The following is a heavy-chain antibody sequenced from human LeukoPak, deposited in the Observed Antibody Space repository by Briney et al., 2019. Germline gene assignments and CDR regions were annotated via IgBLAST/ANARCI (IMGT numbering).Heavy chain of an antibody. V-gene: IGHV3-23*01. CDR3: AKDPRYFDWLGAFDV. Sequence: PGGSLRLSCAASGFTFSSYAMSWVRQAPGKGLEWVSAISGSGGSTYYADSVKGRFTISRDNSKNTLYLQMNSLRAEDTAVYYCAKDPRYFDWLGAFDVWGQGTMVTVSS. J-gene: IGHJ3*01. CDR2: ISGSGGST. D-gene: IGHD3-9*01. CDR1: GFTFSSYA.